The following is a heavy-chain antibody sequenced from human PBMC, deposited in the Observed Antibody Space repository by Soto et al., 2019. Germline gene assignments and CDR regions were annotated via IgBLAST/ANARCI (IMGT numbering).Heavy chain of an antibody. Sequence: QVQLVQSGAEVKKPGASVKVSCKASGYTFTSYYMHWVRQAPGQGLEWMGIINPSGGSTSYAQKFQGRVTMTRDPSTSTVYMELSSLRSEDTAVYYCASAYVGNSYHYRMDVWGQGTTVTVSS. CDR2: INPSGGST. CDR3: ASAYVGNSYHYRMDV. J-gene: IGHJ6*02. V-gene: IGHV1-46*01. D-gene: IGHD3-10*02. CDR1: GYTFTSYY.